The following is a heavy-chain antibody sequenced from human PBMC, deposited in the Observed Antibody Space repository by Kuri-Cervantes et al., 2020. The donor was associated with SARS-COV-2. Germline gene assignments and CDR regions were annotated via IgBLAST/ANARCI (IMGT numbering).Heavy chain of an antibody. Sequence: SETLSLTCAVYGGSFSDYYWTWIRQPPGKGLEWIGEINHTGSANYNPSLKSRVTISVDTSKNQFSPKLSSVTAADTAVYYCARHLNSVTIFGVVSNWFDPWGQGTLVTV. CDR2: INHTGSA. J-gene: IGHJ5*02. CDR3: ARHLNSVTIFGVVSNWFDP. CDR1: GGSFSDYY. D-gene: IGHD3-3*01. V-gene: IGHV4-34*01.